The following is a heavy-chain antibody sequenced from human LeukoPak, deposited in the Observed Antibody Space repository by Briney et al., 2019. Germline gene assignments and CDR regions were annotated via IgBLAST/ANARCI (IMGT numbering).Heavy chain of an antibody. Sequence: PGGSLRLSCAASGFTFSSSGMHWVRQAPGKGLEWVALIWYDGSNKYYADSVKGRFTISRDNSKNTLYLQMNSLRAEDTAIYYCARDPGGSGYCFDSWGQGTLVTVSS. J-gene: IGHJ4*02. V-gene: IGHV3-33*01. CDR3: ARDPGGSGYCFDS. CDR1: GFTFSSSG. CDR2: IWYDGSNK. D-gene: IGHD6-19*01.